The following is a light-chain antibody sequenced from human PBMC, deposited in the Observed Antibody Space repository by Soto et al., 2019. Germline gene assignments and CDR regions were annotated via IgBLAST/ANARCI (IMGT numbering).Light chain of an antibody. V-gene: IGLV1-44*01. CDR2: RDN. Sequence: QSVLTQPPSASGTPGQRVAISCSGGSSDIGSNPVNWYLHLPGAAPKLLIYRDNQRPSGVPDRFSGSKSGTSASLTISGLKSEDEADYFCSAWDDNIYGPVFGGGTKVTVL. CDR1: SSDIGSNP. CDR3: SAWDDNIYGPV. J-gene: IGLJ2*01.